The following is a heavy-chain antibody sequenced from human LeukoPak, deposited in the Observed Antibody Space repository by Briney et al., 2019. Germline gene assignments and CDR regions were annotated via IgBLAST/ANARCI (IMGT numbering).Heavy chain of an antibody. CDR2: ISGSGGST. CDR1: GFTFSSYA. Sequence: SGGSLRLSCAASGFTFSSYAMSWVRQAPGKGLEWVSCISGSGGSTYYADSVKGRFTFSRDNSKNTLYLQMNSLRVEDTAVYYCAKKTAGSGWTTYYFDYWGQGTLVTVSS. J-gene: IGHJ4*02. V-gene: IGHV3-23*01. D-gene: IGHD6-19*01. CDR3: AKKTAGSGWTTYYFDY.